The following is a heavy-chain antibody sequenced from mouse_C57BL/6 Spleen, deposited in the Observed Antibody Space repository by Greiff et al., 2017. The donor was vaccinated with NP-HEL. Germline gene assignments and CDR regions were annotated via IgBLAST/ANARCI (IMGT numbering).Heavy chain of an antibody. CDR3: ARLLRRDCYAMDY. D-gene: IGHD2-12*01. J-gene: IGHJ4*01. V-gene: IGHV5-4*03. CDR1: GFTFSSYA. CDR2: ISDGGSYT. Sequence: DVKLVESGGGLVKPGGSLKLSCAASGFTFSSYAMSWVRQTPEKRLEWVATISDGGSYTYYPDNVKGRFTISRDNAKNNLYLQMSHLKSEDTAMYYCARLLRRDCYAMDYWGQGTSVTVSS.